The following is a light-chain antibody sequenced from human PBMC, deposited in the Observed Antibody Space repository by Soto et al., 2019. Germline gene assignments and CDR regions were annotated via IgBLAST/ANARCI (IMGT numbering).Light chain of an antibody. CDR2: EVR. CDR1: NRDVGSYNL. V-gene: IGLV2-14*01. CDR3: SSYITTCTLV. Sequence: SAVTQPASVSGSAGQSITIACTGTNRDVGSYNLVSWYQQRPGEAPKLIISEVRNRPSGISYRFTGSKSGNTASLTISGLQAEDESDYGCSSYITTCTLVCGGGTNATVL. J-gene: IGLJ3*02.